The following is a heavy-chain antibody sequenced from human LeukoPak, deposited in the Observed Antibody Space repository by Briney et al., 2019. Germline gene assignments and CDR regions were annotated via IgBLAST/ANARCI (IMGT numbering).Heavy chain of an antibody. V-gene: IGHV5-51*01. D-gene: IGHD1-26*01. CDR1: RYRFTNYW. CDR2: IYPGDSDT. J-gene: IGHJ4*02. CDR3: ARRVDSYWFFDY. Sequence: GESLNITCKGSRYRFTNYWIGWVRQMPGKGLEWMGIIYPGDSDTRYIPSFQGQVTISADKSINTAYLQWSSLKASDTAMYYCARRVDSYWFFDYWGQGTLVTVSS.